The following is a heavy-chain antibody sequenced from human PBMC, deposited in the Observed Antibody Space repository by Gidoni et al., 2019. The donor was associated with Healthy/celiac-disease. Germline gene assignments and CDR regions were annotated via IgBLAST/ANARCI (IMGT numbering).Heavy chain of an antibody. CDR3: AKSVSYYGSGSYYNRYYFDY. J-gene: IGHJ4*02. CDR2: ISGSGGST. Sequence: EVQLLESGGGLVQPGGSLRPSCAAFGFTFSSYAMSWVRQAPGKGLEWVAAISGSGGSTYYADSVKGRFTIARDNSKNTLYLQMNSLRAEDTAVYYCAKSVSYYGSGSYYNRYYFDYWGQGTLVTVSS. V-gene: IGHV3-23*01. D-gene: IGHD3-10*01. CDR1: GFTFSSYA.